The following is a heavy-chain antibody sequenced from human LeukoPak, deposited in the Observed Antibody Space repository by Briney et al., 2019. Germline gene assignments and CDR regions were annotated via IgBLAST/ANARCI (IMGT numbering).Heavy chain of an antibody. J-gene: IGHJ4*02. CDR2: ISYDGSNK. D-gene: IGHD3-3*01. CDR3: ARGHTRYYDFWSEGSKNDY. CDR1: GFTFSSYG. Sequence: GGSLRLSCAASGFTFSSYGMHWVRQAPGKGLEWVAVISYDGSNKYYADSVKGRFTISRDNSKNTLYLQMNSLRAEDTAVYYCARGHTRYYDFWSEGSKNDYWGQGTLVTVSS. V-gene: IGHV3-30*03.